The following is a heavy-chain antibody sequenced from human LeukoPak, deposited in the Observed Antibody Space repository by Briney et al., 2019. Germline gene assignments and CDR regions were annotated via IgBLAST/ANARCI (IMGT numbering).Heavy chain of an antibody. CDR1: GWSFNGYS. V-gene: IGHV4-34*01. CDR2: IGHIGGNT. D-gene: IGHD5-24*01. J-gene: IGHJ4*02. Sequence: SETLSLTCAVYGWSFNGYSYYWIRQPPGKGLEWIGEIGHIGGNTHYNPSLKSRVTISVDTSKNQFSLKLSSVTAADTAVYYCARPTLDGYISWGYWGQGTLVTVSS. CDR3: ARPTLDGYISWGY.